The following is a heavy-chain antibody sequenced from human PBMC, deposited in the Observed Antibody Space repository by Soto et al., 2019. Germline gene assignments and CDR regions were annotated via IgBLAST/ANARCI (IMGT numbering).Heavy chain of an antibody. CDR3: VGYDSSGYPWYFDY. Sequence: GSLRLSCAASGFTFSSYAMSWVRQAPGKGLEWVSAISGSGGSTYYADSVKGRFTISRDNSKNTLYLQMNSLRAEDTAVYYCVGYDSSGYPWYFDYWGQGTLVTVSS. CDR1: GFTFSSYA. V-gene: IGHV3-23*01. J-gene: IGHJ4*02. CDR2: ISGSGGST. D-gene: IGHD3-22*01.